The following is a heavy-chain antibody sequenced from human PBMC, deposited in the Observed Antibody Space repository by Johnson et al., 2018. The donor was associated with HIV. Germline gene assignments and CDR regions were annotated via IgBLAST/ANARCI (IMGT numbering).Heavy chain of an antibody. CDR1: GFSFSSYG. CDR3: AKVAYSDAFDI. D-gene: IGHD1-1*01. Sequence: QVQLVESGGGVVQPGGSLRLSCEASGFSFSSYGMHWVRQAPGRGLEWVAVISYDGSNKYYADSVKGRFTISRDNSKNTLYLQMNSLRAEDTAVYYCAKVAYSDAFDIWGQGTMVTVSS. V-gene: IGHV3-30*19. J-gene: IGHJ3*02. CDR2: ISYDGSNK.